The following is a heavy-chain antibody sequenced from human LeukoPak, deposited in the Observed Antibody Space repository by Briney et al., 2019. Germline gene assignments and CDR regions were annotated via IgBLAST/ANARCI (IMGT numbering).Heavy chain of an antibody. Sequence: SETLSLTCTVSGGSISSYYWSWIRQPPGKGLEWIGYIYYGGSTYYNPSLKSRVTISVDTSKNQFSLKLTSVTAADTAVYYCAGDYRGSLDYWGQGTLVTVSS. CDR1: GGSISSYY. V-gene: IGHV4-59*04. CDR3: AGDYRGSLDY. J-gene: IGHJ4*02. D-gene: IGHD3-16*01. CDR2: IYYGGST.